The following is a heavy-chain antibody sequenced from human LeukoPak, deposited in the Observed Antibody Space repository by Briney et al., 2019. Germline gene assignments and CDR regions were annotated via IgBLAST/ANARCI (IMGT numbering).Heavy chain of an antibody. CDR1: GGSISSYY. Sequence: PSETLSLTCTVSGGSISSYYWSWIRQPAGKGLEWIGRIYTSGSTNYNPSLKSRVTMSVDTSKSQFSLNLTSVTAADTAVYYCARGLASGYPPIPFDYWGQGTPVTVSS. CDR3: ARGLASGYPPIPFDY. V-gene: IGHV4-4*07. D-gene: IGHD3-3*01. J-gene: IGHJ4*02. CDR2: IYTSGST.